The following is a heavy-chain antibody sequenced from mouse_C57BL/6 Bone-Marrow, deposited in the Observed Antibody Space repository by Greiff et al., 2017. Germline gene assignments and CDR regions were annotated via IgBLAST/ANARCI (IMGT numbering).Heavy chain of an antibody. CDR1: GYTFTSYW. J-gene: IGHJ2*01. CDR3: ERVGYLYYFDY. V-gene: IGHV1-64*01. Sequence: QVQLQQPGAELVKPGASVKLSCKASGYTFTSYWMHWVKQRPGQGLEWIGMIHPNSGSTNYNEKFKSKATLTVDNSSSTAYMQLSSLTSEDSAVYYCERVGYLYYFDYWGQGTTLTVSS. D-gene: IGHD2-2*01. CDR2: IHPNSGST.